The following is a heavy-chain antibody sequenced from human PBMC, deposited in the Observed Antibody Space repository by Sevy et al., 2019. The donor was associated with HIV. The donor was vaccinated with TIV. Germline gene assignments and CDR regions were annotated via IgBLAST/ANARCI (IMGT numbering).Heavy chain of an antibody. Sequence: GSLRLSCAASGFTFSSYEMNWVRQAPGKGLEWVSYISSSGSTIYYADSVKGRFTISRDNAKNSLYLQMNSLRAEDTAVYYCARVASWYGGILDYWGQGTLVTVSS. CDR3: ARVASWYGGILDY. V-gene: IGHV3-48*03. CDR1: GFTFSSYE. D-gene: IGHD6-13*01. J-gene: IGHJ4*02. CDR2: ISSSGSTI.